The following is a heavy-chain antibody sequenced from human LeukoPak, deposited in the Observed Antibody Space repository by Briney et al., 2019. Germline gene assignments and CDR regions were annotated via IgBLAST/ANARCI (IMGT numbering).Heavy chain of an antibody. J-gene: IGHJ3*02. D-gene: IGHD1-26*01. CDR2: MNPNSGNT. CDR3: ATDGVVGRGAFDI. V-gene: IGHV1-8*01. CDR1: GYTFTSYD. Sequence: ASVKVSCKASGYTFTSYDINWVRQATGQGLEWMGWMNPNSGNTGYAQKFQGRVTMTEDTSTDTAYMELSSLRSEDTAVYYCATDGVVGRGAFDIWGQGTMVTVSS.